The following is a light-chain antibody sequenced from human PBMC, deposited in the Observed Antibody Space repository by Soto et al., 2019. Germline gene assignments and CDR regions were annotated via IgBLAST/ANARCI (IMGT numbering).Light chain of an antibody. CDR3: QQYGSSPPIT. CDR2: GAS. Sequence: EIVLTQSPGTLYLSPGERATLSCRASHSVSSSYLAWYQQKPGQAPRLLIYGASSRATGIPDRFSGSGSGTDVPLTISRLEPEDFAVYYCQQYGSSPPITFGQGTRLEIK. CDR1: HSVSSSY. V-gene: IGKV3-20*01. J-gene: IGKJ5*01.